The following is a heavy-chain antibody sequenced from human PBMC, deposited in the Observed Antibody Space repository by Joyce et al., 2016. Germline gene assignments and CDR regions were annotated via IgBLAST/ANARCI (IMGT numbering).Heavy chain of an antibody. D-gene: IGHD2-15*01. Sequence: QVPLVQSGAEVKTPGASVMVSCKASGYPFRNYGINWVRQAPGQGLEWMGWITAYKGKTNYAQKFRGRLNMTTDTSTNTADMELRSLRSDDTAMYFCAREGCSGGSCQWGYYYYGMNVWGQGTTVTVSS. CDR3: AREGCSGGSCQWGYYYYGMNV. J-gene: IGHJ6*02. V-gene: IGHV1-18*04. CDR1: GYPFRNYG. CDR2: ITAYKGKT.